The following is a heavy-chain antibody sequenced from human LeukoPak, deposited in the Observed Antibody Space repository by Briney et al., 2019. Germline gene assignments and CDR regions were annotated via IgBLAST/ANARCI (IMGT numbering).Heavy chain of an antibody. CDR2: ITSSSSYI. CDR3: ARDLAYGDGRY. V-gene: IGHV3-21*01. CDR1: GFTFSIHS. D-gene: IGHD4-17*01. J-gene: IGHJ4*02. Sequence: PGGSLRRSCAASGFTFSIHSMNWVRQAPRKGLEWVSSITSSSSYIYYADSVKGRFTISRDDAKNSLYLQMDSLRAEGTAVYYCARDLAYGDGRYWGQGTLVTVSS.